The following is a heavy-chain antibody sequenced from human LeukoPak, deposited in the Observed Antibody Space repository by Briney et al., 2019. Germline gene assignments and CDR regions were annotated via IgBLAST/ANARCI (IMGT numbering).Heavy chain of an antibody. CDR1: GFTFSNYW. V-gene: IGHV3-7*01. CDR3: TCDLDRSDGL. CDR2: IHLHGSER. D-gene: IGHD2-8*01. J-gene: IGHJ3*01. Sequence: GGSLRLSCAASGFTFSNYWLSWVRQAPGKDLEWVANIHLHGSERYYLDSVKGRFTISRDNAKNSLYLQMNSLRAEDTAVYYCTCDLDRSDGLWGQGTMVTVSS.